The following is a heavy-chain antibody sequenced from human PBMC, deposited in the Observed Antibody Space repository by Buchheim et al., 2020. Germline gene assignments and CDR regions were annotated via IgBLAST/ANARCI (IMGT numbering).Heavy chain of an antibody. CDR3: ARIVVIPGGPDFSNYGMDV. J-gene: IGHJ6*02. CDR2: ISSSGSST. CDR1: GFPFSGYY. Sequence: QAQLVESGGGMVKPGGSLRLSCAASGFPFSGYYMTWIRRAPGKGPECISYISSSGSSTYYGDSVKGRFTISRDNAKKSLFLQMNSLRGEDTAVYYCARIVVIPGGPDFSNYGMDVWGQGTT. D-gene: IGHD2-15*01. V-gene: IGHV3-11*01.